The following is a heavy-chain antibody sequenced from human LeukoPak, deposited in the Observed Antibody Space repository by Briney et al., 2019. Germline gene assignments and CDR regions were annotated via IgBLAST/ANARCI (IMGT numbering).Heavy chain of an antibody. CDR1: GFTFSNYD. J-gene: IGHJ5*02. CDR3: ATDVYGDYSRWFDP. Sequence: GGSLRLSCAASGFTFSNYDMNWVRQAPGKGLEWVSTISASGHSTYYTDSVKGRFTISRDNSNSTLFLQMGSLSAEDTAIYYCATDVYGDYSRWFDPWGQGTLVTVSS. D-gene: IGHD4-17*01. V-gene: IGHV3-23*01. CDR2: ISASGHST.